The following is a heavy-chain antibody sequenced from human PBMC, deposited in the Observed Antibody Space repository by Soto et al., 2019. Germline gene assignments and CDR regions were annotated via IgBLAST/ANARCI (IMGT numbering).Heavy chain of an antibody. CDR3: ARGSTKKNLFDC. D-gene: IGHD1-26*01. CDR1: GGSISNYY. J-gene: IGHJ5*01. V-gene: IGHV4-59*01. Sequence: SSETLSLTCSVSGGSISNYYWSWIRQPPGKGLEWIGYFYYSGSTNFNPSLKSRVTISVDTSKNQFALKLSSVTAADTAMYYCARGSTKKNLFDCWGQGTLVTVSS. CDR2: FYYSGST.